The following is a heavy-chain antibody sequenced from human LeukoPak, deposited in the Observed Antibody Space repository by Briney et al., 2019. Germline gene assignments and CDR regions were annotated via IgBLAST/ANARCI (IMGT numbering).Heavy chain of an antibody. D-gene: IGHD3-9*01. CDR2: IYTSGGT. V-gene: IGHV4-4*07. CDR1: GGSISSYY. J-gene: IGHJ4*02. CDR3: ARVRYDILTGYSYFDY. Sequence: SETLSLTCTVSGGSISSYYWSWIRQPAGKGLEWIGRIYTSGGTNYNPSLKSRVTMSVDTSKNQFPLKLSSVTAADTAVYYCARVRYDILTGYSYFDYWGQGTLVTVSS.